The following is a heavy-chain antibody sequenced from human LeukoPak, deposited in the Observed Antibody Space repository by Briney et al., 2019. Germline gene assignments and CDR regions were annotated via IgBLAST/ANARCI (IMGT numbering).Heavy chain of an antibody. V-gene: IGHV1-2*02. CDR1: GYTFTGYY. Sequence: ASVKVSCKASGYTFTGYYMHWVRQAPGQGLEWMGWINPNSGGTNYAQKFQGRVTVTRDTSISTAYMELSRLRSDDTAVYYCARDDYGDYGMDVWGQGTTVTVSS. J-gene: IGHJ6*02. CDR3: ARDDYGDYGMDV. D-gene: IGHD4-17*01. CDR2: INPNSGGT.